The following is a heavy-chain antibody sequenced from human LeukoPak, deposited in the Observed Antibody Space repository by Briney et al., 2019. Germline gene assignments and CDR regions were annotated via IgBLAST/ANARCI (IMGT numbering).Heavy chain of an antibody. CDR3: ARDGIVVVPAALSNYYGMDV. Sequence: GGSLRLSCAASGFTFDDYTMHWVRQAPGKGLEWVSLISWDGGSTYYADSVKGRFTISRDNAKNSLYLQMNSLRAEDTAVYYCARDGIVVVPAALSNYYGMDVWGQGTTVTVSS. J-gene: IGHJ6*02. V-gene: IGHV3-43*01. CDR2: ISWDGGST. D-gene: IGHD2-2*01. CDR1: GFTFDDYT.